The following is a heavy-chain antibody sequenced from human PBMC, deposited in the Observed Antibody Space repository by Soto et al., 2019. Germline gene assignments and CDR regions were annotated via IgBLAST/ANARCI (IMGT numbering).Heavy chain of an antibody. CDR3: ARADPGFWSGYYILYYYMDV. D-gene: IGHD3-3*01. Sequence: GGSLRLSCAASGFTFSSYSMNWVRQAPGKGLEWVSSISSSSSYIYYADSVKGRFTISRDNAKNSLYLQMNSLRAEDTAVYYCARADPGFWSGYYILYYYMDVWGKGTTVTVSS. CDR2: ISSSSSYI. CDR1: GFTFSSYS. V-gene: IGHV3-21*01. J-gene: IGHJ6*03.